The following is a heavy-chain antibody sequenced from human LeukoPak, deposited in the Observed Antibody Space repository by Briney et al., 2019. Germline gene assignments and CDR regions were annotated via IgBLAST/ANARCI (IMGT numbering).Heavy chain of an antibody. J-gene: IGHJ4*02. CDR1: GGSISSSSYY. V-gene: IGHV4-39*07. Sequence: SETLSLTCTVSGGSISSSSYYWGWIRQPPGKGLEWIGSIYYSGSTYYNPSLKSRVTISVDTSKNQFSLKLSSVTAADTAVYYCARAPMRELLPFDYWGQGTLVTVSS. D-gene: IGHD1-26*01. CDR2: IYYSGST. CDR3: ARAPMRELLPFDY.